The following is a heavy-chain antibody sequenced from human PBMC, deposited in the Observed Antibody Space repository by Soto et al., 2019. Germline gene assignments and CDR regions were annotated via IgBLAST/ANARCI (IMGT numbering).Heavy chain of an antibody. Sequence: GESLXISCKASGYXFMRYWIAWVRQESGQGLEWMGSISPGDSATRYSPSFQGQVTLSVDTSISTAYLQLNALRASDTALYFCARLAPIYHFISGLDNWGQGTLVTXSS. CDR1: GYXFMRYW. CDR3: ARLAPIYHFISGLDN. V-gene: IGHV5-51*01. J-gene: IGHJ4*02. CDR2: ISPGDSAT. D-gene: IGHD5-12*01.